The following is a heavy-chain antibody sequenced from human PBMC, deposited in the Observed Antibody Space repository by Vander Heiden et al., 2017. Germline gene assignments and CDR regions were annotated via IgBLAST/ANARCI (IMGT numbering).Heavy chain of an antibody. V-gene: IGHV3-21*01. Sequence: EVQWVESGGGLIKSGGSLRLSCAASGFSCRTSTMNWVRQIPGKGLEWVSSINSGSDYVHYADSLKGRFTISRDNAKNSLFLQMKSLRAEDTGIYYCARDAGSVSYGGQVDAWGQGTTVIVSS. D-gene: IGHD4-17*01. CDR3: ARDAGSVSYGGQVDA. CDR1: GFSCRTST. CDR2: INSGSDYV. J-gene: IGHJ6*02.